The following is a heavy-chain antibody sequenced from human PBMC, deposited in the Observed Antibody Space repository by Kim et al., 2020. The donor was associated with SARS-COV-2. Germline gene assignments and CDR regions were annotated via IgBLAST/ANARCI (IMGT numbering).Heavy chain of an antibody. CDR2: MNPNSGNT. CDR1: GYTFTSYD. J-gene: IGHJ4*02. V-gene: IGHV1-8*01. Sequence: ASVKVSCKASGYTFTSYDINWVRQATGQGLEWMGWMNPNSGNTGYAQKFQGRVTMTRNTSISTAYMELSSLRSEDTAVYYCARAMRTSGGIIVTKYYFDYWGQGTLVTVSS. CDR3: ARAMRTSGGIIVTKYYFDY. D-gene: IGHD3-10*01.